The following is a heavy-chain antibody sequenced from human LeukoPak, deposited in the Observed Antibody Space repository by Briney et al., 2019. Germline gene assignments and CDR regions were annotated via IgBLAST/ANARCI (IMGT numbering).Heavy chain of an antibody. Sequence: GGSLRLSCAASGFTFSSYSMNWVRQAPGKGLEWVSSISGSSSYIYYADSVRGRFTISRDNAKNSLSLQMNSLRAEDTAVYYCARETPDSSGWDWGQGTLVTVAS. CDR1: GFTFSSYS. CDR2: ISGSSSYI. J-gene: IGHJ4*02. D-gene: IGHD6-19*01. V-gene: IGHV3-21*04. CDR3: ARETPDSSGWD.